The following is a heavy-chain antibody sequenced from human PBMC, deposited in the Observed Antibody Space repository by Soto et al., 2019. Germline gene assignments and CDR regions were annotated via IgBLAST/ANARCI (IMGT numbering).Heavy chain of an antibody. CDR2: FDPEDGET. J-gene: IGHJ4*02. D-gene: IGHD3-3*01. CDR3: TTGQRPIRFLEWLSRYYFDY. CDR1: GYTLTELS. Sequence: ASVKVSCKVSGYTLTELSLHWVRQAPGKGLEWKGGFDPEDGETIYAQKFQGRVTMTEDTSTDTAYLELSSLRSEDTAVYYCTTGQRPIRFLEWLSRYYFDYWGQGTLVTVSS. V-gene: IGHV1-24*01.